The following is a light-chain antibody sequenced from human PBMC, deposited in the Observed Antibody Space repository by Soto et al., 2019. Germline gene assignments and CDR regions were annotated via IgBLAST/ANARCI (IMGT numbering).Light chain of an antibody. CDR3: QQYDSSPT. V-gene: IGKV3-20*01. Sequence: ELVMTQAPSSLSVAPGERATLSCSARQSSSTFLAWYQQQPGQAPRLLIYGVTSRATGPPDRFSGSGSGTDFTLTISRLEHEDFAVYHCQQYDSSPTFGQGTKVDIK. J-gene: IGKJ1*01. CDR2: GVT. CDR1: QSSSTF.